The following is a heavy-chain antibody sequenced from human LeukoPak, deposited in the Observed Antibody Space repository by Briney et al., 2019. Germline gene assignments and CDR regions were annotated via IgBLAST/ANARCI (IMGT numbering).Heavy chain of an antibody. V-gene: IGHV1-2*02. CDR1: GYTFIDNF. J-gene: IGHJ4*02. CDR2: INPNSGGT. D-gene: IGHD3-10*01. Sequence: ASVKVSCKASGYTFIDNFIHWVRQAPGQGLEWMGWINPNSGGTNYAQKFQGRVTMTRDTSINTVFVELSRLTYDDTAVYYCARLGPSYYFGSGSLDYWGLGTLVTVAS. CDR3: ARLGPSYYFGSGSLDY.